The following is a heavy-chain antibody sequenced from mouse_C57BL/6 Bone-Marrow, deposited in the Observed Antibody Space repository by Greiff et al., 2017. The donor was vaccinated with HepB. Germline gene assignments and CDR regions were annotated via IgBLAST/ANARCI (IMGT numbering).Heavy chain of an antibody. D-gene: IGHD2-12*01. CDR3: ARSGYYYSCYAWFAY. J-gene: IGHJ3*01. CDR1: GFNIKDYY. V-gene: IGHV14-2*01. Sequence: DVKLQESGAELVKPGASVKLSCTASGFNIKDYYMHWVKQRTEQGLEWIGRIDPEDGETTYAPKFQGKATITADTSSNTAYLQRSSLTSEDTAVYYCARSGYYYSCYAWFAYWGQGTLVTVSA. CDR2: IDPEDGET.